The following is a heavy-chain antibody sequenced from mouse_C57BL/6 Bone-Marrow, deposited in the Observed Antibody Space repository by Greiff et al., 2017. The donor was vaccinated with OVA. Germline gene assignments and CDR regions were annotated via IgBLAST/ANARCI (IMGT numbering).Heavy chain of an antibody. CDR1: GYTFTSYW. Sequence: QVQLQQSGAELVKPGASVKLSCKASGYTFTSYWMHWVKQRPGQGLEWIGMIHPNSGGTNYNEKFKSKATLTVDKSSSTAYMQLSSLTSEDSAVYDDARGWDYDAGWFAYGGKGTLVTAAA. V-gene: IGHV1-64*01. CDR2: IHPNSGGT. CDR3: ARGWDYDAGWFAY. D-gene: IGHD2-4*01. J-gene: IGHJ3*01.